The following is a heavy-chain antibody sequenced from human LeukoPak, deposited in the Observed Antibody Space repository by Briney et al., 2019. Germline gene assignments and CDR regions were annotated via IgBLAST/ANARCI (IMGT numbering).Heavy chain of an antibody. CDR2: ISGSGGST. CDR3: AKDEMGSGWYWFDP. V-gene: IGHV3-23*01. J-gene: IGHJ5*02. Sequence: GGSLRLSCAASGFTFSSYAMSWVRQAPGKRLEWVSAISGSGGSTYYADSVKGRFTISRDNSKNTLYLQMNSLRAEDTAVYYCAKDEMGSGWYWFDPWGQGTLVTVSS. CDR1: GFTFSSYA. D-gene: IGHD6-19*01.